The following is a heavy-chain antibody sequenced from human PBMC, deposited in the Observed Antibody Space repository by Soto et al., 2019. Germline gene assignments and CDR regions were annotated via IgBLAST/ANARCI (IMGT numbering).Heavy chain of an antibody. Sequence: SETLSLTCAVCGGSFSGYYWSWIRQPPGKGLEWIGEINHSGSTNYNPSLKSRVTISVDTSKNKFSLKLSSVTAADTAVYYCARGRVGDYDVRSGRRYYYYGMDVWGKVTTVTVSS. V-gene: IGHV4-34*01. J-gene: IGHJ6*04. D-gene: IGHD3-3*01. CDR1: GGSFSGYY. CDR2: INHSGST. CDR3: ARGRVGDYDVRSGRRYYYYGMDV.